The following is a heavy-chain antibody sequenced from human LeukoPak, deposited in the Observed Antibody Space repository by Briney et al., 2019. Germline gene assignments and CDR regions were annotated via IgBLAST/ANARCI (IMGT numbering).Heavy chain of an antibody. Sequence: GGSLRLSCSISGIALRNCAMSWVRQAPGKGLEWVSSIDITGKDTHYADSVKGRFTISRDTSKNTLYLQMNSLRAEDTAVYYCAKAGNCDILTGYEFFDYWGQGTLVTVSS. CDR2: IDITGKDT. CDR3: AKAGNCDILTGYEFFDY. CDR1: GIALRNCA. V-gene: IGHV3-23*05. J-gene: IGHJ4*02. D-gene: IGHD3-9*01.